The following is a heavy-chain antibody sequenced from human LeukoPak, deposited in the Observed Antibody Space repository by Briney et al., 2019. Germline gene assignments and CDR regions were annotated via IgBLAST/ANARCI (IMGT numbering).Heavy chain of an antibody. J-gene: IGHJ2*01. CDR1: GGSISSGSYY. D-gene: IGHD3-10*01. Sequence: SQTLSLTCTVSGGSISSGSYYWSWIRQPAGKGLEWIGRIHTSGSTNYNPSLKSRVTISVDTSKNQFSLKLSSVTAADTAVYYCAREGAPRGDWYFDLWGRGNLVTVSS. V-gene: IGHV4-61*02. CDR3: AREGAPRGDWYFDL. CDR2: IHTSGST.